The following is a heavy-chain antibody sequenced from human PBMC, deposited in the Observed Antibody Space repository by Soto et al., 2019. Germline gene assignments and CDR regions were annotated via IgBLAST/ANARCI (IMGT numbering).Heavy chain of an antibody. CDR2: ISATRGTT. D-gene: IGHD6-13*01. J-gene: IGHJ4*02. Sequence: DVQLLEFGGCLVQPGGSRRLSCAASGFTFSNSAMTWVRQAPGKGLEWVSTISATRGTTYYADSVKGRFTISRDNSKNPLHLHMNNLRGEDTAVYHCAKDSSSYGLFPDYWGQGTLVTVSA. CDR3: AKDSSSYGLFPDY. CDR1: GFTFSNSA. V-gene: IGHV3-23*01.